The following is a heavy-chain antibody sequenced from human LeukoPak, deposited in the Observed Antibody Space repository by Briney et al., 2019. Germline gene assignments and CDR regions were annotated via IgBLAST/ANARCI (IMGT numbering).Heavy chain of an antibody. V-gene: IGHV4-59*01. CDR1: GGSISSYY. Sequence: SETLSLTCTVSGGSISSYYWSWIRQPPGKGLEWIGYIHYSGSTNYNPSLKSRVTVSVDTSKNQFSLKLSSVTAADTAVYYCARGTDPGYSSSWYHVVGAFDIWGQGTMVTVSS. D-gene: IGHD6-13*01. CDR2: IHYSGST. CDR3: ARGTDPGYSSSWYHVVGAFDI. J-gene: IGHJ3*02.